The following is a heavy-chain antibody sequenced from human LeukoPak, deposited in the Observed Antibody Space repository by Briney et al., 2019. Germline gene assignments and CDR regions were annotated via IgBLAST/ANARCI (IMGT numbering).Heavy chain of an antibody. CDR1: GGSITSRDHY. Sequence: SETLSLTCTVPGGSITSRDHYWGWIRQPPGKRLQGVGSIDFSGNTDYNSSLKSRVTISVDTSTNQFSLKLRSLTAADTAVYYGARQVSGLSLYYFDYWGQGTLITVSS. J-gene: IGHJ4*02. CDR2: IDFSGNT. D-gene: IGHD6-19*01. CDR3: ARQVSGLSLYYFDY. V-gene: IGHV4-39*01.